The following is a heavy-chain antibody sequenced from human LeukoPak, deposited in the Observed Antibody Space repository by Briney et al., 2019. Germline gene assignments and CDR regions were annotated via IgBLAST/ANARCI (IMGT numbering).Heavy chain of an antibody. V-gene: IGHV3-53*04. CDR1: GFTVSNNY. CDR2: IYSGGST. D-gene: IGHD5-18*01. J-gene: IGHJ6*02. CDR3: ARSTPVDTARGYYGMDV. Sequence: GGSLRLSCAASGFTVSNNYMNWVRQAPGKGLEWVSTIYSGGSTYYADSVKGRFTLSRHNSKNTLDLQMNSLRAEDTAVYYCARSTPVDTARGYYGMDVWGQGTTVTVS.